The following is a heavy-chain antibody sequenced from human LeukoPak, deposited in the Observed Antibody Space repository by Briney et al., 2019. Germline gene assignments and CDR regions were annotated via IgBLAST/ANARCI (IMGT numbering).Heavy chain of an antibody. CDR1: GYTFTSYG. Sequence: ASVKVSCKASGYTFTSYGISWVRQAPGQGLEWMGWISAYNGNTNYAQKLQGRVTMTTDTSTSTAYMELRSLRSDDTAVYYCARETMVRGVHYYYYGMDVWGQGTTVTVSS. CDR2: ISAYNGNT. CDR3: ARETMVRGVHYYYYGMDV. D-gene: IGHD3-10*01. J-gene: IGHJ6*02. V-gene: IGHV1-18*01.